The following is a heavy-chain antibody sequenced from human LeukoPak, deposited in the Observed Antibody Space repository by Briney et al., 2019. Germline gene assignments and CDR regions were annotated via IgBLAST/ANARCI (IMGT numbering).Heavy chain of an antibody. J-gene: IGHJ5*02. CDR1: GGSISSYY. Sequence: SETLSLTCTVSGGSISSYYWSWIRQPAGRGLEWIGRIYTSGSTNYNPSLKSRVTISVDKSKNQFSLKLSSVTAADTAVYYCARDLYCSSTSCRANNWFDPWGQGTLVTVSS. V-gene: IGHV4-4*07. D-gene: IGHD2-2*01. CDR3: ARDLYCSSTSCRANNWFDP. CDR2: IYTSGST.